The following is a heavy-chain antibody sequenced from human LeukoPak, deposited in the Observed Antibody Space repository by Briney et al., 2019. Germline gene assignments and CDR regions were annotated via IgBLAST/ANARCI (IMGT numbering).Heavy chain of an antibody. V-gene: IGHV1-2*02. CDR3: ARNFDMKGFDP. CDR1: GYTFTGYY. CDR2: INSDSGFT. Sequence: ASVNVSCKASGYTFTGYYMNWVRQAPGQGLEWMGWINSDSGFTKYAQKFQGRVTMTRDTSITTVYMDLTRLTSDDTAVYYCARNFDMKGFDPWGQGTLVTASS. D-gene: IGHD3-9*01. J-gene: IGHJ5*02.